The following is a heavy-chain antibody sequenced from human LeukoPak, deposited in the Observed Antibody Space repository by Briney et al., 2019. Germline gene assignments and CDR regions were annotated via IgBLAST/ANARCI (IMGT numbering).Heavy chain of an antibody. CDR1: GFTVSSSY. Sequence: GGSLRLSCVASGFTVSSSYMSWVRQAPGKGPEWVSVIYSGGNTYYADSVKDRFTISRDSSKNTLYLQMDSLRAEDSAVYYCARLVEMATIVGCFDPWGQGTLVTVSS. D-gene: IGHD5-24*01. J-gene: IGHJ5*02. V-gene: IGHV3-66*01. CDR2: IYSGGNT. CDR3: ARLVEMATIVGCFDP.